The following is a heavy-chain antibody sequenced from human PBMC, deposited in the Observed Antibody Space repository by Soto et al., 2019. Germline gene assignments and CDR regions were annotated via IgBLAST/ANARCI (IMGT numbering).Heavy chain of an antibody. V-gene: IGHV1-2*04. D-gene: IGHD3-10*01. CDR1: GYTFTGYY. CDR3: ARDGRRFGDTITGGYYYYGMDV. CDR2: INPNSGGT. J-gene: IGHJ6*02. Sequence: ASVKVSCKASGYTFTGYYMHWVRQAPGQGLEWMGWINPNSGGTNYAQKFQGWVTMTRDTSISTAYMELSRLRSDDTAVYYCARDGRRFGDTITGGYYYYGMDVWGQGTTVTVS.